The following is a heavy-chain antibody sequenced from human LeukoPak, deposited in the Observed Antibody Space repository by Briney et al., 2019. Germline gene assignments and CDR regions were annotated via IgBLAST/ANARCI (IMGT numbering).Heavy chain of an antibody. CDR3: ARDKRHSYGRYFAH. Sequence: PSETLSLTCSVPGGSISTYHWNWVRERPGKGLEWIGYMQSSGNSNYNPSLKSRVFMSVDTSMNQFVLNLMSVTAADTAVYYCARDKRHSYGRYFAHWGQGMLVSVSS. D-gene: IGHD5-18*01. CDR2: MQSSGNS. J-gene: IGHJ4*02. CDR1: GGSISTYH. V-gene: IGHV4-59*01.